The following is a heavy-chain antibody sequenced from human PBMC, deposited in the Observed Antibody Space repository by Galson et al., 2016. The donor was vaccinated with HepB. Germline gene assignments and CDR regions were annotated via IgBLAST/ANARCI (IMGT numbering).Heavy chain of an antibody. CDR1: GGSLSGYY. CDR3: ARWSYRLPRQVDAFDL. J-gene: IGHJ3*01. CDR2: INNSGGTSFRS. V-gene: IGHV4-34*01. D-gene: IGHD2-2*01. Sequence: SETLSLTCGVNGGSLSGYYWSWIRQPPGKGLEWIGEINNSGGTSFRSNYNSSLKSRVTISVDTSKDQFYLNMSSVTAADTAVYYCARWSYRLPRQVDAFDLWGQGTMVTVSS.